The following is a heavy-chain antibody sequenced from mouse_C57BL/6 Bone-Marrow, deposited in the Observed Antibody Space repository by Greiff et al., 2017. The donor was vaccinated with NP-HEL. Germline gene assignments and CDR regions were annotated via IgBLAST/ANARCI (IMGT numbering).Heavy chain of an antibody. Sequence: VQLQQSGAELVRPGASVKLSCKASGYTFTDYYINWVKQRPGQGLEWIARIYPGSGNTYYNEKFKGKATLTAEKSSSTAYMQLSSLTSEDSAVYFCARMDGYDGGSYYFDYWGQGTTLTVSS. J-gene: IGHJ2*01. V-gene: IGHV1-76*01. CDR2: IYPGSGNT. D-gene: IGHD2-2*01. CDR3: ARMDGYDGGSYYFDY. CDR1: GYTFTDYY.